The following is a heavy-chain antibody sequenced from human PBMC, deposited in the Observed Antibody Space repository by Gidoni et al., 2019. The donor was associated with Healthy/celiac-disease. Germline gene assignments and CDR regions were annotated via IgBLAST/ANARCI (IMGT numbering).Heavy chain of an antibody. V-gene: IGHV3-9*01. D-gene: IGHD6-13*01. CDR3: AKDRHSSSIYYYYGMDV. CDR2: ISWNSGSI. Sequence: EVQLVGSGGGLVQPGRSLRLSCAAYGFTFDADAMHWVRQAPGKGLEWVSGISWNSGSIGYADSVKGRFTISRDNAKNSLYLQMNSLRAEDTALYYCAKDRHSSSIYYYYGMDVWGQGTTVTVSS. CDR1: GFTFDADA. J-gene: IGHJ6*02.